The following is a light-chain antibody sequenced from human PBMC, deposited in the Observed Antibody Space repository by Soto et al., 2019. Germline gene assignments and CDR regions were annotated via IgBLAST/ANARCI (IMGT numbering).Light chain of an antibody. CDR3: SSYSSSTVRYV. V-gene: IGLV2-14*01. Sequence: QSVLTQPASVSGSPGQSITMSCTGTSSDVGSYDFVSWYQQHPGKAPKLLIYEVSNRPSVVSARFSGSKSDNTASLTISGLQAADEADYFCSSYSSSTVRYVFGSGTKLTVL. J-gene: IGLJ1*01. CDR2: EVS. CDR1: SSDVGSYDF.